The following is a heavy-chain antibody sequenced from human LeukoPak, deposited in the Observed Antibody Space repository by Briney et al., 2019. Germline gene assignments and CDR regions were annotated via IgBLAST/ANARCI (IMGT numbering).Heavy chain of an antibody. Sequence: GGSLRLSCAASGFTFSSYGMHWVRQAPGKGLEWVAVISYDGSNKYYADSVKGRFTISRDNSKNTLYLQMNSLRAEDTAVYYCAKSRVVAATDYWGQGTLVTVSS. D-gene: IGHD2-15*01. CDR1: GFTFSSYG. J-gene: IGHJ4*02. CDR2: ISYDGSNK. V-gene: IGHV3-30*18. CDR3: AKSRVVAATDY.